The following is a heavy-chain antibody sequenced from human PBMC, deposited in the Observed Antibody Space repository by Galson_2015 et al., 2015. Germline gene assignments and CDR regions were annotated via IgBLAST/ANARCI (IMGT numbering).Heavy chain of an antibody. CDR3: ASALLRPVRPNSHDYSNYVLRQARKPPLNWFDP. CDR1: GDSVSSNSAA. V-gene: IGHV6-1*01. D-gene: IGHD4-11*01. Sequence: CAISGDSVSSNSAAWNWIRQSPPRGLEWLGRTYYRSKWYNDYAVSVKSRITINPDTSKNQFSLQLNSVTPEDTAVNYCASALLRPVRPNSHDYSNYVLRQARKPPLNWFDPWGQGTLVTVSS. J-gene: IGHJ5*02. CDR2: TYYRSKWYN.